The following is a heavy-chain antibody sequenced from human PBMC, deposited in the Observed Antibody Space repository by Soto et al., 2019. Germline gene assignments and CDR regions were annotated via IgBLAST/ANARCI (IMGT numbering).Heavy chain of an antibody. CDR1: GFTFSSYD. D-gene: IGHD3-10*01. CDR3: ARGITMVPGVTIDYFAY. CDR2: IGTAGDT. V-gene: IGHV3-13*04. Sequence: EVQLVESGGGLVQPGGSLRLSCAASGFTFSSYDMHWVRQATGKGLEWVSAIGTAGDTYYPGSVKGRFTISRENAKNSWYLQMNRLRAGHTSVYYCARGITMVPGVTIDYFAYWGQGTRVTVSS. J-gene: IGHJ4*02.